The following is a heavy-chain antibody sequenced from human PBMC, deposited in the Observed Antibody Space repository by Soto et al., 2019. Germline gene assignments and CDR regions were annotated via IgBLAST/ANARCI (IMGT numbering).Heavy chain of an antibody. V-gene: IGHV3-48*02. CDR1: GFTFSTYN. D-gene: IGHD1-26*01. Sequence: GGSLRLSCAVSGFTFSTYNMNWVRQAPGKGLEWLSFIRSGGSAKYYADSVRGRFTISRDNAENSLYLQMNSLREEDTAVYYCNKFSGSSSAPAALGPGTLVTVSS. CDR3: NKFSGSSSAPAA. CDR2: IRSGGSAK. J-gene: IGHJ5*02.